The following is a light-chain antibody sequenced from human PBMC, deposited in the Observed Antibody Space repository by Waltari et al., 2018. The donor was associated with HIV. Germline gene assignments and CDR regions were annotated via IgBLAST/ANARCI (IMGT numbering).Light chain of an antibody. CDR2: DAS. CDR3: QQYNKWPT. CDR1: QDVTSN. V-gene: IGKV3-15*01. J-gene: IGKJ2*01. Sequence: EIVMKQSPDILSVSPGERATLACRASQDVTSNLAWYHRSPGQAPRLLISDASTRAAGVPARFNGSGSGTEFTLTISSLESEDLAFYYCQQYNKWPTFGQGTKLEIK.